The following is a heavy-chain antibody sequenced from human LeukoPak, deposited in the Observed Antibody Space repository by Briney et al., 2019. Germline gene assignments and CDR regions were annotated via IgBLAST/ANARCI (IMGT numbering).Heavy chain of an antibody. J-gene: IGHJ4*02. CDR3: ARDWGAAGLWDY. Sequence: GGSLRLSCASSGFTFSNYWMSWVRQAPGKGLEWVANIKEDGSEKDYVDSVKGRFTISRDKGKNSLYLQMNSLRAEDTAIYYCARDWGAAGLWDYWGQGTLVTVSS. V-gene: IGHV3-7*05. CDR1: GFTFSNYW. CDR2: IKEDGSEK. D-gene: IGHD6-13*01.